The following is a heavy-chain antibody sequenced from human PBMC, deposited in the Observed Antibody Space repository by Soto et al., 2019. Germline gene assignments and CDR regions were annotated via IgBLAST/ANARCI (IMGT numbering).Heavy chain of an antibody. V-gene: IGHV3-30*18. D-gene: IGHD2-2*01. J-gene: IGHJ4*02. CDR2: ISYDGSNK. CDR3: AKSRCSSTRCTSDY. Sequence: GGSLRLSCAASGFTFSSYGMHWVRQAPGKGLEWVAVISYDGSNKYYADSVKGRFTISRDNSKNTLYLQMNSLRAEDTAVYYCAKSRCSSTRCTSDYWGQGTLVTVSS. CDR1: GFTFSSYG.